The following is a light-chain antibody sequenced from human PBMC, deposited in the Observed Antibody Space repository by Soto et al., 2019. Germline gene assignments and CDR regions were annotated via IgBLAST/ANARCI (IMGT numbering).Light chain of an antibody. V-gene: IGKV1-33*01. J-gene: IGKJ4*02. CDR1: QDISNY. CDR2: DAS. Sequence: DIQMTPSPSSLSASVVDRVTITCQASQDISNYLNWYQQKPGKAPKLLIYDASNLETGVPSRFSGSGSGTDFTFTISSLQPEDIATYYCQQYDNHPLTFGGGTKVDIK. CDR3: QQYDNHPLT.